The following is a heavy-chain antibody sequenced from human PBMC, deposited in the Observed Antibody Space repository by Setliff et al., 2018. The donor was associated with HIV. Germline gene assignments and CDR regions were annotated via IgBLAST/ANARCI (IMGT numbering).Heavy chain of an antibody. D-gene: IGHD5-12*01. Sequence: ASVKVSCKASGYTFTTYSFTWVRQAPGQGLEWMGWISALNGNTNYAQKLQGRFTMTTDTSTSTAYMELRSLRSDDTAVYYCARGGYGWGDLGPVLDYWGQGTLVTVSS. CDR2: ISALNGNT. J-gene: IGHJ4*02. V-gene: IGHV1-18*01. CDR3: ARGGYGWGDLGPVLDY. CDR1: GYTFTTYS.